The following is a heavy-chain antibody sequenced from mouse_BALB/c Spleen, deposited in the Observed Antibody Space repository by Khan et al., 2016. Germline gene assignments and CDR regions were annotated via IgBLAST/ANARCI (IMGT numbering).Heavy chain of an antibody. CDR3: TYIYDGYYELAY. J-gene: IGHJ3*01. V-gene: IGHV5-6-4*01. CDR1: GFIFSSYT. Sequence: EVELVEPGGGLVKPGGSLKLSCAASGFIFSSYTMSLVRQTPVKRLEWVATISSGGCYSYYPDSVKGRFIISRDNAKNTLYLQMSSRRCEDTAMYCGTYIYDGYYELAYWGQGNLVTVSA. D-gene: IGHD2-3*01. CDR2: ISSGGCYS.